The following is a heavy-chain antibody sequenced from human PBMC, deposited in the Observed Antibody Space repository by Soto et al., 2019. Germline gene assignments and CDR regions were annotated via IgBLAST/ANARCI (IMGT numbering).Heavy chain of an antibody. J-gene: IGHJ4*02. Sequence: GGSLRLSCAASGFTFSSYAMHWVRQAPGKGLEWVAVISYDGSNKYYADSVKGRFTISRDNSKNTLYLQMNSLRAEDTAVYYCARDFVTPGASLPFDYWGQGTLVTVSS. CDR3: ARDFVTPGASLPFDY. V-gene: IGHV3-30-3*01. CDR1: GFTFSSYA. CDR2: ISYDGSNK. D-gene: IGHD1-26*01.